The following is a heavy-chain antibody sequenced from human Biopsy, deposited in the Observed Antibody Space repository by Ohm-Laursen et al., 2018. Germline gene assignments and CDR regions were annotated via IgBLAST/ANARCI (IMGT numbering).Heavy chain of an antibody. CDR2: ILFSGDT. J-gene: IGHJ6*02. V-gene: IGHV4-4*07. CDR3: VRGVDYYDPYRYYALDV. Sequence: TLSLTCTVTDKSINKYYWSWLRQPAGKGLEYIGRILFSGDTNPDYNPSLKSRVTMSVDTSKNQFSLRLSSVTAADTAVYYCVRGVDYYDPYRYYALDVWGQGTTVTVSS. CDR1: DKSINKYY. D-gene: IGHD3-22*01.